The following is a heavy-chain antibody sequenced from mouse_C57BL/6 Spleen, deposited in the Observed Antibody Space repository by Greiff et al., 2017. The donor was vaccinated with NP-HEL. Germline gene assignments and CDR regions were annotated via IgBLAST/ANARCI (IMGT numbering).Heavy chain of an antibody. CDR3: ASYDQRYFDV. Sequence: QVQLQQSGAELVRPGTSVKLSCKASGYTFTSYWMHWVKQRPGQGLEWIGVIDPSDSYTNYNQKFKGKATLTVDTSSSTAYMQLSSLTSEDSAVYYCASYDQRYFDVWGTGTTVTVSS. V-gene: IGHV1-59*01. CDR2: IDPSDSYT. J-gene: IGHJ1*03. CDR1: GYTFTSYW. D-gene: IGHD2-3*01.